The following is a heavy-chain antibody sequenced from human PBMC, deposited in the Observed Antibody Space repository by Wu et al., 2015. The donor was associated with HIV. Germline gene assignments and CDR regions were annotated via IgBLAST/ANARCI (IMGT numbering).Heavy chain of an antibody. CDR3: ARGEIVVVPSAQSPAGAEYFQH. V-gene: IGHV1-2*02. Sequence: QVQLVQSGAEVKKPGASVKVSCKTSGYTFTAYYLHWVRQAPGQGLEWMGWSNPHTGGTKYTQKFQGRVTMTRDTSISTAYMELSRLRSDDTAVYYCARGEIVVVPSAQSPAGAEYFQHWAEGTLGHRLF. CDR2: SNPHTGGT. J-gene: IGHJ1*01. CDR1: GYTFTAYY. D-gene: IGHD2-2*01.